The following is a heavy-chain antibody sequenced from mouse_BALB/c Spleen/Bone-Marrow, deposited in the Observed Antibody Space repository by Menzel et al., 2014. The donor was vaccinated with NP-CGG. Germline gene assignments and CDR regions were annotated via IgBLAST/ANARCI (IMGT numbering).Heavy chain of an antibody. CDR1: GFSLTGYG. Sequence: VKVEESGPGLVAPSQSLSITCTVSGFSLTGYGVNWVRQPPGKGLEWLGMIWGDGSTDYNSALKSRLSISKDNSKSQVSLKMNSLQTDDTARYYCAREPHYYAMDYWGQGTSVTVSS. CDR3: AREPHYYAMDY. J-gene: IGHJ4*01. CDR2: IWGDGST. V-gene: IGHV2-6-7*01.